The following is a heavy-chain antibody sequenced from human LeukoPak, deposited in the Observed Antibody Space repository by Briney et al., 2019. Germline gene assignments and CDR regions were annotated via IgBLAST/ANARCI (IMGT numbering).Heavy chain of an antibody. Sequence: GGSVRLSCAASGFTFSNYAMSWVRQAPGKGLEWVSTIRGSGGDTCYADSVRGRFTISRDNSKNTLYLQMSSLRAEDTAVYYCAKYYYDSGSYPASWGPGTLVTVSS. CDR2: IRGSGGDT. V-gene: IGHV3-23*01. CDR1: GFTFSNYA. CDR3: AKYYYDSGSYPAS. D-gene: IGHD3-10*01. J-gene: IGHJ5*02.